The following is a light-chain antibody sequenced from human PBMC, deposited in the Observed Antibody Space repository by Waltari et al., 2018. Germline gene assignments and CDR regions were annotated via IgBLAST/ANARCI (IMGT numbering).Light chain of an antibody. V-gene: IGKV4-1*01. J-gene: IGKJ3*01. Sequence: DIVMTQSPDSLAVSLGERATINCKSSQSVLSSASNENYLAWYQQKAGQPPKLLIYWASTRESRAPDRFSGGGSGTDFTLTISSLQAEDVAVYYCQQYSSSPFTFGPGTRVDIK. CDR1: QSVLSSASNENY. CDR2: WAS. CDR3: QQYSSSPFT.